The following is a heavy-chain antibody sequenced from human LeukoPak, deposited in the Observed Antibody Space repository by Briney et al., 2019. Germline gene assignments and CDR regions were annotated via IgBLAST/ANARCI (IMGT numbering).Heavy chain of an antibody. J-gene: IGHJ4*02. CDR2: INHSGST. CDR1: GVSFSGYY. V-gene: IGHV4-34*01. CDR3: ARGRYSSSWQYFDY. Sequence: PSETLSLTCAVYGVSFSGYYWSWIRQPPGKGLEWIGEINHSGSTNYNPSLKSRVTISVDTSKNQFSLKLSSVTAADTAVYYCARGRYSSSWQYFDYWGQGTLVTVSS. D-gene: IGHD6-13*01.